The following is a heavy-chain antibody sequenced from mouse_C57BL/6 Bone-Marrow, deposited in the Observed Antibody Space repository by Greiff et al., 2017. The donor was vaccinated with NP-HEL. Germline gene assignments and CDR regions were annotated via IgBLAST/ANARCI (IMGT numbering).Heavy chain of an antibody. CDR2: ISYDGSN. Sequence: EVHLVESGPGLVKPSQSLSLTCSVTGYSITSGYYWNWIRQFPGNKLEWMGYISYDGSNNYNPSLKNRISITRDTSKNQFFLKLNSVTTEDTATYYCARDNTTVVAFDYWGKGTTLTVSS. CDR1: GYSITSGYY. CDR3: ARDNTTVVAFDY. J-gene: IGHJ2*01. D-gene: IGHD1-1*01. V-gene: IGHV3-6*01.